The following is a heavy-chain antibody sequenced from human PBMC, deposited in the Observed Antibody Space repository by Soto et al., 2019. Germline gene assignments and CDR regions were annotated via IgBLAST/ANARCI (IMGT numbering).Heavy chain of an antibody. V-gene: IGHV1-2*02. CDR1: GYSFTGYY. D-gene: IGHD3-10*01. CDR2: INPDSGAT. Sequence: HEHLVQSGAEVKRPGASLKVSCKASGYSFTGYYIHWVRQAPGQGLEWMGWINPDSGATNYAQNFQGRVTLTSDTSMNTACMVLTSLRSDDMAVYYCARVDYGTDGYPFPYFDYWGQATLVIVSS. J-gene: IGHJ4*02. CDR3: ARVDYGTDGYPFPYFDY.